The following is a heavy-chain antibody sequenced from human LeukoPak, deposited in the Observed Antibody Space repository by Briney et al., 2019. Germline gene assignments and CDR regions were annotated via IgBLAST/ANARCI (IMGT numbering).Heavy chain of an antibody. J-gene: IGHJ4*02. Sequence: PGPSLRLSCAASGFTSSNYAISWVRQAPGKGLEWVSAIVGTGGSTYYADSVKGRFTISRDNSKNTLYLQMNRLRVEDTALYYCAKWGDYDILTGYYDSDYWGQGTLVTVSS. V-gene: IGHV3-23*01. CDR2: IVGTGGST. D-gene: IGHD3-9*01. CDR3: AKWGDYDILTGYYDSDY. CDR1: GFTSSNYA.